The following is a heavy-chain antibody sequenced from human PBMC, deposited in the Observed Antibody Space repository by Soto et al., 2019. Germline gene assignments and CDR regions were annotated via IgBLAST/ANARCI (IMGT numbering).Heavy chain of an antibody. Sequence: GGSLRLSCAASGFTFSNAWMSWVRQAPGKGLEWVGRIKSKTDGGTTDYAAPVKGRFTISRDDSKNTLYLQMNSLKTEDTAVYYCTTDRLYDILTGYLYYFDYWGQGTLVTVSS. J-gene: IGHJ4*02. D-gene: IGHD3-9*01. CDR3: TTDRLYDILTGYLYYFDY. CDR1: GFTFSNAW. V-gene: IGHV3-15*01. CDR2: IKSKTDGGTT.